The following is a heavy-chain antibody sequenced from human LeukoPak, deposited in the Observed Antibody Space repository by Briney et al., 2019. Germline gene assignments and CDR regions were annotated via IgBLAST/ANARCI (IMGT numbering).Heavy chain of an antibody. CDR3: AKHGIFGVVPLFDY. D-gene: IGHD3-3*01. V-gene: IGHV3-23*01. J-gene: IGHJ4*02. CDR2: ISGSGGST. CDR1: GXTFSSYA. Sequence: PGGSLRLSCAASGXTFSSYAMSWVRQAPRKGLEWVSAISGSGGSTYYADSVKGRFTISRDNSKNTLYLQMNSLRAEDTAVYYCAKHGIFGVVPLFDYWGQGTLVTVSS.